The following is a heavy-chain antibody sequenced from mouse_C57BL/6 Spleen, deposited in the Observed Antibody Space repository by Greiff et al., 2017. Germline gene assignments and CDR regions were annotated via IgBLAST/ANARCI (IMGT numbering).Heavy chain of an antibody. CDR1: GFNIKDDY. D-gene: IGHD1-1*02. J-gene: IGHJ2*01. V-gene: IGHV14-4*01. Sequence: EVKLMESGAELVRPGASVKLSCTASGFNIKDDYMHWVKQRPEQGLEWIGWIDPENGDTEYASKFQGKATITADTSSNTAYLQLSSLTSEDTAVYYCTRGAIVVRGYFDYWGQGTTLTVSS. CDR2: IDPENGDT. CDR3: TRGAIVVRGYFDY.